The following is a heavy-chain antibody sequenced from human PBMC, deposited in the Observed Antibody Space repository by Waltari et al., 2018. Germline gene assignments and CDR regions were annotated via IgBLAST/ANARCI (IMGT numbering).Heavy chain of an antibody. V-gene: IGHV5-51*01. J-gene: IGHJ4*02. CDR1: GFTFGDYA. CDR2: IYPGDSDT. D-gene: IGHD3-10*01. CDR3: ARKGGAGGFDY. Sequence: EVQLVESGGGLVQPGRSLRLSCTASGFTFGDYAMSWVRQAPGKGLEWMGIIYPGDSDTRYSPSFQGQVTISADKSISTAYLQWSSLKASDTAMYYCARKGGAGGFDYWGQGTLVTVSS.